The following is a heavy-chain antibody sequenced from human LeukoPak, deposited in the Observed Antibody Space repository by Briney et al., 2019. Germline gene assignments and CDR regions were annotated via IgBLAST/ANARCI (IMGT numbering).Heavy chain of an antibody. J-gene: IGHJ6*02. V-gene: IGHV3-23*01. Sequence: PGGSLRLSCAASGFTFSSYAMSWVRQAPGKGLEWVSAISGSGDSTYYGDSVKGRFTISRDNSKNTLYLQMNSLRAEDTAVYYCARDHGLRFLEWLPYPYYYYGMDVWGQGTTVTVSS. CDR3: ARDHGLRFLEWLPYPYYYYGMDV. CDR2: ISGSGDST. CDR1: GFTFSSYA. D-gene: IGHD3-3*01.